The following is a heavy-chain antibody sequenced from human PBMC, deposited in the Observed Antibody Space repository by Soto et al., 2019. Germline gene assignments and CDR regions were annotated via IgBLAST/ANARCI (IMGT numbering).Heavy chain of an antibody. V-gene: IGHV3-33*01. J-gene: IGHJ6*02. D-gene: IGHD3-22*01. CDR1: GFTFSGSD. Sequence: PGGSLRLSCGASGFTFSGSDMHWVRQAPGKGLEWVSIIWYEGSNKCYVDSVKGRLTISRDKAKDTLDVQMSSLRAEDAAVYYCAREGRYYYDSSGYYAPYGMDVWGQGTTVTVSS. CDR3: AREGRYYYDSSGYYAPYGMDV. CDR2: IWYEGSNK.